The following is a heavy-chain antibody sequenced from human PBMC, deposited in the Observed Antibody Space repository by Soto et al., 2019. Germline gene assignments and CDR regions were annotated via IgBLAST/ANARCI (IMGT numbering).Heavy chain of an antibody. CDR3: AYTGFHTLWFDP. CDR1: GLNFNDAW. CDR2: IISRRGSGTA. V-gene: IGHV3-15*01. J-gene: IGHJ5*02. Sequence: PGGSLRLSCVVSGLNFNDAWMSWVRQAPGKGLEWVGRIISRRGSGTADYAAPVKDRFVISRDDSRNTVYLQLNSLKTEDTGVYYCAYTGFHTLWFDPWGQGSLVTVSS.